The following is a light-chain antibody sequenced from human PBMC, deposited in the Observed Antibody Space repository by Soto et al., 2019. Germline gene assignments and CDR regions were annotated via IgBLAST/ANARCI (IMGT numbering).Light chain of an antibody. CDR1: SSNIGSNY. J-gene: IGLJ2*01. CDR2: EVT. Sequence: QSVLTQPPSASGTPGQRVTISCSGSSSNIGSNYVSWYQQHPGKAPKLMIFEVTNRPSGISTRFSGSKSGYTASLTISGLQPEDEADYYCSSYTSDSTFLVFGGGTKVTVL. CDR3: SSYTSDSTFLV. V-gene: IGLV2-14*01.